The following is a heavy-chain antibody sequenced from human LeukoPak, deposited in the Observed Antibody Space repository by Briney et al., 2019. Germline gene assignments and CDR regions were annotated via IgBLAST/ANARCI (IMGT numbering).Heavy chain of an antibody. V-gene: IGHV3-30*03. Sequence: GGSLRLSCAASGFTFSSVGMHWVRQAPGKGLQWVAVISYDGSNKYYADSVKGRFTISRDNSKNTLFLQMNSLRAEDTAVYYCARRGDGGRSFDYWGQGTLVTVSS. CDR1: GFTFSSVG. CDR2: ISYDGSNK. J-gene: IGHJ4*02. CDR3: ARRGDGGRSFDY. D-gene: IGHD4-23*01.